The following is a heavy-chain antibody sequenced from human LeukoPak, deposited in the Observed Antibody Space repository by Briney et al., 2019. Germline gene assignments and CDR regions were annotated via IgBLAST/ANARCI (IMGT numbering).Heavy chain of an antibody. D-gene: IGHD1-26*01. CDR2: IKQDESEK. V-gene: IGHV3-7*03. CDR3: ARLVGDVTTWDC. J-gene: IGHJ4*02. Sequence: GGSLRLSCTASGFIFSNYWMSWVRQAPGKGLEWVASIKQDESEKYYVDSVKGRFTTSRDNAESSLYLQMNALRGEDTAVYYCARLVGDVTTWDCWGQGTLVTVSS. CDR1: GFIFSNYW.